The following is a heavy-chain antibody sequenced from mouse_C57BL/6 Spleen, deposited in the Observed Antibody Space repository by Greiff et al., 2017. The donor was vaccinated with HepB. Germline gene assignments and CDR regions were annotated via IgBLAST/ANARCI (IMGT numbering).Heavy chain of an antibody. CDR2: IDPEDGDT. J-gene: IGHJ3*01. V-gene: IGHV14-1*01. CDR1: GFNIKDYY. CDR3: LYYYGSRGFAY. Sequence: EVQLQQSGAELVRPGASVKLSCTASGFNIKDYYMHWVKQRPEQGLEWIGRIDPEDGDTEYAPKFQGKATMTADTSSNTAYLQLSSLTSEDTAVYYCLYYYGSRGFAYWGQGTLVTVSA. D-gene: IGHD1-1*01.